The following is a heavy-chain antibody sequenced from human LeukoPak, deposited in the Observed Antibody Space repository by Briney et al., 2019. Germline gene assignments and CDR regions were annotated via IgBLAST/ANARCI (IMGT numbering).Heavy chain of an antibody. CDR3: ARDRSELIDY. Sequence: PGGSLRLSCAASGFTLSSYEMNWVRQAPGKGLEWVSYISSSRSYIYYADSVKGRFTISRDNAKSSLYLQMNSLRAEDTAMYYCARDRSELIDYWGQGTLVTVSS. CDR1: GFTLSSYE. V-gene: IGHV3-48*03. D-gene: IGHD6-25*01. J-gene: IGHJ4*02. CDR2: ISSSRSYI.